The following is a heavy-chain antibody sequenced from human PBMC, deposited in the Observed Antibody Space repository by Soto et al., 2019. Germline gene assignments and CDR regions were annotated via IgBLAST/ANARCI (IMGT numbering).Heavy chain of an antibody. CDR3: AKDMGRSGIDY. D-gene: IGHD6-19*01. J-gene: IGHJ4*02. V-gene: IGHV3-43*01. CDR2: ISWDGGST. CDR1: GFTFDDYT. Sequence: GGSLRLSCAASGFTFDDYTMHWVRQAPGKGLEWVPLISWDGGSTYYADSVKGRFTISRDNSKNSLYLQMNSLRTEDTALHYCAKDMGRSGIDYWGQGTLVTVSS.